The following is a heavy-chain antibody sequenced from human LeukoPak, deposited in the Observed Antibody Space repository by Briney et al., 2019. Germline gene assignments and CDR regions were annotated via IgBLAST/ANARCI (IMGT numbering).Heavy chain of an antibody. J-gene: IGHJ4*02. D-gene: IGHD3-22*01. Sequence: SETLSLTCTVSGGSISSGGYYWSWIRQHPGKGLEWIGYIYYSGSTYYNPSLKSRVTISVDTSKNHFSLKLSSVTAADRAVYYCAKHEGSYYDKSGYTFDFWGQGTLVTVSS. V-gene: IGHV4-39*01. CDR2: IYYSGST. CDR1: GGSISSGGYY. CDR3: AKHEGSYYDKSGYTFDF.